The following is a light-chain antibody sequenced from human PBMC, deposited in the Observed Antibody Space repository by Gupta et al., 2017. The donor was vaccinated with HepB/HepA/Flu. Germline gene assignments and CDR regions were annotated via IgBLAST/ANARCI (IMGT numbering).Light chain of an antibody. J-gene: IGKJ1*01. CDR1: QSLVYSDGSSY. CDR3: MQSTKGYCT. CDR2: YAA. V-gene: IGKV2-30*01. Sequence: VLPQSPLSLPVTLGQPASISCRSSQSLVYSDGSSYLSWFQQRPGQSPRRLIYYAAYRDSGGPDRSSGSGSGTKVTLKISRVEAEDVGVYYCMQSTKGYCTFGRGTKVEIK.